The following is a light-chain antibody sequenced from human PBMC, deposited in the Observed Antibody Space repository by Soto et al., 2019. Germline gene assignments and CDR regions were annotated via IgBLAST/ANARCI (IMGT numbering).Light chain of an antibody. CDR2: KAS. V-gene: IGKV1-5*03. Sequence: DIQMTQSPSTLSASVGDRVTITCRASQSISSWLAWYQQKPGKAPKLLIYKASSLESGLPSRFSGSGSGTEFTLTISSLQSDDFATYYCQQYNSYSYTFGQGTKLEIK. CDR3: QQYNSYSYT. J-gene: IGKJ2*01. CDR1: QSISSW.